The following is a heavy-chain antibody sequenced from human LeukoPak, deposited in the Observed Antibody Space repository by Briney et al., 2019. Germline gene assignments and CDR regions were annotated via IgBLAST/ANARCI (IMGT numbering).Heavy chain of an antibody. V-gene: IGHV4-34*01. J-gene: IGHJ4*02. CDR1: GGSFSGYY. CDR2: INHSGST. D-gene: IGHD4-17*01. CDR3: ARSTPTVPDRRVDY. Sequence: SETLSLTCAVYGGSFSGYYWSWIRQPPGKGLEWIGEINHSGSTNYNPSLKSRVTISVDTSENQFSLKLSSVTAADTAVYYCARSTPTVPDRRVDYWGQGTLVTVSS.